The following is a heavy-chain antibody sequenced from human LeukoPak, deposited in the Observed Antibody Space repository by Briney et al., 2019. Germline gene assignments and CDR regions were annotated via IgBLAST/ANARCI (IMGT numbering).Heavy chain of an antibody. V-gene: IGHV3-21*01. J-gene: IGHJ3*02. D-gene: IGHD2-2*01. CDR1: GFTVSNNY. CDR2: ISSSSSYI. CDR3: ARSYCSSTSCYFEGAFDI. Sequence: GGSLGLSCAASGFTVSNNYISWVRQAPGKGLEWVSSISSSSSYIYYADSVKGRFTISRDNAKNSLYLQMNSLRAEDTAVYYCARSYCSSTSCYFEGAFDIWGQGTMVTVSS.